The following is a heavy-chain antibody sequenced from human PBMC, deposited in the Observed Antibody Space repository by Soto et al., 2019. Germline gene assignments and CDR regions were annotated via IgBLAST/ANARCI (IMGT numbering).Heavy chain of an antibody. D-gene: IGHD6-19*01. CDR1: GGSITNSGYW. CDR3: VRQGASGQWLFDY. V-gene: IGHV4-39*01. CDR2: VFHSGST. J-gene: IGHJ4*02. Sequence: QLQLQESGPGLVKPSETLSLICTVSGGSITNSGYWWGWIRQPPGKGLEWIGSVFHSGSTYYNPSLKSRVTIAVDTSKNHLSMTLISMTAADSAVYYCVRQGASGQWLFDYWGQGILVTVFS.